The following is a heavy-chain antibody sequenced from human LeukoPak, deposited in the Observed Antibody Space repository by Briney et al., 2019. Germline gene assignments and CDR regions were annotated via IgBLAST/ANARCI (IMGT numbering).Heavy chain of an antibody. D-gene: IGHD3-16*01. V-gene: IGHV4-61*02. Sequence: SQTLALNCTVSGGSISSGSYYWSWIRQPAGKGLEWMGRISSSGSTNYNPSLKTQVTISMDTSKNQSSLKLTSVTAADTALYYCARYGRGGFDPWGQGTLVTVSS. CDR3: ARYGRGGFDP. J-gene: IGHJ5*02. CDR2: ISSSGST. CDR1: GGSISSGSYY.